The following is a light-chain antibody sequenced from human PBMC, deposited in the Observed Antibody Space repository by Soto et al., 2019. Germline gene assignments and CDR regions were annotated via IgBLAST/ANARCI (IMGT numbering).Light chain of an antibody. CDR1: QGIETY. J-gene: IGKJ1*01. V-gene: IGKV1-16*01. CDR3: QQYNSYWT. CDR2: KAS. Sequence: DIQITQSPSSLSSSFGDRVTITCRASQGIETYLAWFKQKPGKAPKLLIYKASTLKSGVPSRFSGSGSGTEFTLTISSMKPDDFATYYCQQYNSYWTFGQGTKVDIK.